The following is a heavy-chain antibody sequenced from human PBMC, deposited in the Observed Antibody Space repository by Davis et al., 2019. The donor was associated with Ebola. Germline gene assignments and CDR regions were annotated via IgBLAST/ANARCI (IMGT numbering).Heavy chain of an antibody. CDR2: IKSKTDGGTT. D-gene: IGHD1-26*01. V-gene: IGHV3-15*01. CDR3: TGTAGQFDY. CDR1: GFTFSNAW. Sequence: GESLKISCAASGFTFSNAWMSWVRQAPGKGLEWVGRIKSKTDGGTTDYAAPVKGRFTISRDDSKNTLYLQMNSLKTEDTAVYYCTGTAGQFDYWGQGTLVTVSS. J-gene: IGHJ4*02.